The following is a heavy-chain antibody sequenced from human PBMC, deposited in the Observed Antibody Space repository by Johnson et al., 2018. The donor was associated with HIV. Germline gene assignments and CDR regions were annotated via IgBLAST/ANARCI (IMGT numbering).Heavy chain of an antibody. CDR2: ISYDGSNK. J-gene: IGHJ3*02. D-gene: IGHD4-23*01. V-gene: IGHV3-30*03. CDR1: GFTFSSYG. Sequence: QVQLVESGGGVVQPGRSLRLSCAASGFTFSSYGMHWVRQAPGKGLEWVAVISYDGSNKYYVDSVKGRFTISRDNSKNTLYLQMNSLRAEDTAVYYCARSSTVVTPHDIWGQGTMVTVSS. CDR3: ARSSTVVTPHDI.